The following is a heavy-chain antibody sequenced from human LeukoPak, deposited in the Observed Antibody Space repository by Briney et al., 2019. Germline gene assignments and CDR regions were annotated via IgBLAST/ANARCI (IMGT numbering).Heavy chain of an antibody. Sequence: GGSLRLSCAASGFTFSSYAMSWVRQAPGKGLEGVGAISGSGGSTYYADSVKGRFTISRDNSKHTLYLQMNTLRAEDQAVYYCARDKSDSGSYYKYWGQATLVTVSS. D-gene: IGHD3-10*01. CDR2: ISGSGGST. CDR1: GFTFSSYA. CDR3: ARDKSDSGSYYKY. V-gene: IGHV3-23*01. J-gene: IGHJ4*02.